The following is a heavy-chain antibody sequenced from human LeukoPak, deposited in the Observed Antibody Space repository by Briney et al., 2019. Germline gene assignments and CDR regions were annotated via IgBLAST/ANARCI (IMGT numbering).Heavy chain of an antibody. D-gene: IGHD3-3*01. CDR3: AGYYSSIYGMDV. Sequence: SETLSLTCTVSGGSISSGAYYWGWIRQPPGKGLEWIGEINHSGSTYYNASLKNRITISVDTSKRQFSLRMNSVTAADTAVYFCAGYYSSIYGMDVWGQETSVTVSS. V-gene: IGHV4-39*07. J-gene: IGHJ6*02. CDR1: GGSISSGAYY. CDR2: INHSGST.